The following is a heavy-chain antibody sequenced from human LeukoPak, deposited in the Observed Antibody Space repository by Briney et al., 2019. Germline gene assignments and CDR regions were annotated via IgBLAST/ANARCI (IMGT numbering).Heavy chain of an antibody. D-gene: IGHD4-17*01. J-gene: IGHJ1*01. Sequence: PSETLSLTCTVSGGSIGSYYWNWIRQPPGKGLDWIGYVHYTGKTDYNPSLQTRVTISLDTSKNQFSLKLSSVTAADTAVYYCARHLSYGDRKTHWGQGTLVTVSS. V-gene: IGHV4-59*08. CDR2: VHYTGKT. CDR3: ARHLSYGDRKTH. CDR1: GGSIGSYY.